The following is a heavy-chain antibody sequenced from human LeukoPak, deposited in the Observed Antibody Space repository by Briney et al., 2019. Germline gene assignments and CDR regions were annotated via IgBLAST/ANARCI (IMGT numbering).Heavy chain of an antibody. CDR3: ARERDIVVVVAAKFLDY. J-gene: IGHJ4*02. V-gene: IGHV3-30*04. Sequence: GGSLRLSCAASGFTFSSYAMHWVRQAPGKGLEWVAVISYDGSNKYYADSVKGRFTISRDNSKNTLYLQMNSLRAEDTAVYYCARERDIVVVVAAKFLDYWGQGTLVTVSS. CDR2: ISYDGSNK. CDR1: GFTFSSYA. D-gene: IGHD2-15*01.